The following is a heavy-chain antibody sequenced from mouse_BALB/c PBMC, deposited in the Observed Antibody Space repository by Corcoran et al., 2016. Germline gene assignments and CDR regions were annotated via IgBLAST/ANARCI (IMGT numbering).Heavy chain of an antibody. V-gene: IGHV4-1*02. Sequence: EVKLLESGGGLVQPGGYLKLSCAASGFDFSRYWMSWVRQAPGKGLEWIGEINPGSSTINYTPSLKDKFIISRDNAKNTLYLQMSKVRSEDTALYYCARNHNYGLFAYWGQGTLVTVSA. CDR2: INPGSSTI. J-gene: IGHJ3*01. CDR1: GFDFSRYW. CDR3: ARNHNYGLFAY. D-gene: IGHD1-1*01.